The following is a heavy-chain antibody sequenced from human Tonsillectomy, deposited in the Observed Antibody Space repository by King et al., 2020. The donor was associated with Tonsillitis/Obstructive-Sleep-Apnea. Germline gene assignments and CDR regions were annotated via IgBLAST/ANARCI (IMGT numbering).Heavy chain of an antibody. D-gene: IGHD1/OR15-1a*01. CDR1: GFTFSSYG. CDR3: ARMGGDSRNTGETIDY. CDR2: IGYDGSNK. Sequence: QLVQSGGGVVQPGRSLRLSCAASGFTFSSYGMHWVRQAPGKGLEWVAIIGYDGSNKYYADSVKGRFTISRDNSKNTLYLQMNSQRAEDTAVYKCARMGGDSRNTGETIDYWGQGTLFTVSS. V-gene: IGHV3-33*01. J-gene: IGHJ4*02.